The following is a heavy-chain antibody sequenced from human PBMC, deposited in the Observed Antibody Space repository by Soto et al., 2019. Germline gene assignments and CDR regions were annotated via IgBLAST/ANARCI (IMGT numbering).Heavy chain of an antibody. V-gene: IGHV5-51*01. D-gene: IGHD3-22*01. CDR3: ARLIPYYYDSSGYVPEPKHTKNWFDP. CDR2: IYPGDSDT. Sequence: GESLKISCKGSGYSFTSYWIGWVRQMPGKGLEWMGIIYPGDSDTRSSPSFQGQVTISADKSISTAYLQWSSLKASDTAMYYCARLIPYYYDSSGYVPEPKHTKNWFDPWGQGTLVTVSS. J-gene: IGHJ5*02. CDR1: GYSFTSYW.